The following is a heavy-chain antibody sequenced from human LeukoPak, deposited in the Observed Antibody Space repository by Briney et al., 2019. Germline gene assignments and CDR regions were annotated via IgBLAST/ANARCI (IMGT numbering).Heavy chain of an antibody. D-gene: IGHD3-10*01. CDR2: INPGDGTT. J-gene: IGHJ3*02. CDR1: GYTFTRYY. Sequence: ASVKVSCKASGYTFTRYYLHWVRQAPGQGLEWMGVINPGDGTTTYAQNFQGRVTMTRDTSTTTVSMELSSLRSEDTAVYYCASVSGGSPFRAFDIRGQGTMVTVSS. CDR3: ASVSGGSPFRAFDI. V-gene: IGHV1-46*01.